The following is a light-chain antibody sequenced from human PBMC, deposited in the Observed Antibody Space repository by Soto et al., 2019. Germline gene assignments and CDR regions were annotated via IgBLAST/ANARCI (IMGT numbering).Light chain of an antibody. CDR2: EGS. Sequence: QSALTQPASVSGSPEQSITISCTGTSGDIGTYNLVSWYQQYPGKAPQLIIYEGSERPSGVSHRFSGSKSGNTASLTISGLQAEDEADYFCCSYANTTTLEYVFGTGTKVTVL. CDR3: CSYANTTTLEYV. V-gene: IGLV2-23*01. J-gene: IGLJ1*01. CDR1: SGDIGTYNL.